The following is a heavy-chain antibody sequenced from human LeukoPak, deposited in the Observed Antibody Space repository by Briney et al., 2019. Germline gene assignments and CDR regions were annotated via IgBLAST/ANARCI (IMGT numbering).Heavy chain of an antibody. CDR1: GYTFTGYY. V-gene: IGHV1-2*02. CDR2: INPNTGGT. J-gene: IGHJ6*03. Sequence: ASVKVSCKASGYTFTGYYMHWVRQAPGQGLEWMGWINPNTGGTNYAQKFQGRVTMTRDTSISTAYMQLSRLRSDDTAVYYCAREDPTSWHYYYLDVWGKGTTVTVSS. D-gene: IGHD2-2*01. CDR3: AREDPTSWHYYYLDV.